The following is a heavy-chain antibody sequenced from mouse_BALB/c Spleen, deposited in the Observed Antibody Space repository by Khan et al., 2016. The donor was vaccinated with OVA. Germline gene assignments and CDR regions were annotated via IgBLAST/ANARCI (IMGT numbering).Heavy chain of an antibody. CDR1: GYSFTSYY. V-gene: IGHV1S135*01. CDR2: IDPFSGGT. D-gene: IGHD2-2*01. J-gene: IGHJ3*01. Sequence: VHVKQSGPELMKPGASVKISCKASGYSFTSYYIHWVIQSHGKSLEWIGYIDPFSGGTTYNQKFKGKATLTVDKSSNTAYIHLINLTSEDSAVYYCTRHGYVAWFTYWGQGTLVTVSA. CDR3: TRHGYVAWFTY.